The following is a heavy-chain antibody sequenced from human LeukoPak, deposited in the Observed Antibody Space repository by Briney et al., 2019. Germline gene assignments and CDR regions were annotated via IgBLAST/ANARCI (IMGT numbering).Heavy chain of an antibody. J-gene: IGHJ3*02. CDR2: IYSDNT. CDR1: GFTVSSNS. CDR3: ARERPSSGWYVNDAFDI. Sequence: GGYLRLSCTVSGFTVSSNSMSWVRQAPGKGREWVSFIYSDNTHYSDSVKGRFTISRDNSKNTLYLQMNSLRAEDTAVYYCARERPSSGWYVNDAFDIWGQGTMVTVSS. V-gene: IGHV3-53*01. D-gene: IGHD6-19*01.